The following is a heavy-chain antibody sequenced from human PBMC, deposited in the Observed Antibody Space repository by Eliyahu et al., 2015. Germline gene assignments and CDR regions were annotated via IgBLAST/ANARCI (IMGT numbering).Heavy chain of an antibody. D-gene: IGHD3-10*01. V-gene: IGHV4-34*01. CDR2: INHSGST. J-gene: IGHJ4*02. CDR1: GGSFSGYY. Sequence: QVQLQQWGAGLLKPSETLSLTCAVYGGSFSGYYWSWIRQPPGKGLEWIGEINHSGSTNYNPSLKSRVTISVDTSKNQFSLKLSSVTAADTAVYYCARGPSYTYYYGSGSYYNVRGGYYFDYWGQGTLVTVSS. CDR3: ARGPSYTYYYGSGSYYNVRGGYYFDY.